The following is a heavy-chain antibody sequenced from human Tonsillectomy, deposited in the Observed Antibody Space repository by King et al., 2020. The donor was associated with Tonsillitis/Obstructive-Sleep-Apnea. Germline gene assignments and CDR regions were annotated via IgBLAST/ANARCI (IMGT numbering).Heavy chain of an antibody. Sequence: QLVQSGAEVKKPGESLRISCKGSGYSFTSYWISWVRQMPGKGLEWMGRIDPSDSYTNYSPSFQGHVTISADKSISTAYLQWSSLKASDTAMYYCARHWYDFWSGYHFDYWGQGTLVTVSS. V-gene: IGHV5-10-1*01. CDR1: GYSFTSYW. D-gene: IGHD3-3*01. CDR3: ARHWYDFWSGYHFDY. CDR2: IDPSDSYT. J-gene: IGHJ4*02.